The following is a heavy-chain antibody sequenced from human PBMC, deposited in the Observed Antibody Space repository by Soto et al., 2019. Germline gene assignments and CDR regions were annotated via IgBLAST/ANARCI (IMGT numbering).Heavy chain of an antibody. J-gene: IGHJ6*02. CDR3: ARYGVATMWVRPHGMDA. V-gene: IGHV1-18*01. CDR1: GYTFTSYG. Sequence: QAQLVQSGDEVKKPGASVKVSCKASGYTFTSYGITWVRQAPGQGLEWMGWINGHDGNTNYAQKFQGRVTMTTDTSXGXXYMELGRLRSDDTAIYYCARYGVATMWVRPHGMDAWGQGTTVIVSS. D-gene: IGHD5-12*01. CDR2: INGHDGNT.